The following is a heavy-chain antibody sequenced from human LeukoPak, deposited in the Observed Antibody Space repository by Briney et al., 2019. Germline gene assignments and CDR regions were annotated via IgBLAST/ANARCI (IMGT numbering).Heavy chain of an antibody. Sequence: PGGSLRLSCAASGFTFSSYSMMWVRQAPGKGLEWVSYISSSSTTIHYADSVEGRFTISRDNAKNSLYLQMNSLRAEDTAVYYCAREREYSSSWYYYYYYMDVWGKGTTVTVSS. CDR2: ISSSSTTI. J-gene: IGHJ6*03. D-gene: IGHD6-13*01. V-gene: IGHV3-48*04. CDR3: AREREYSSSWYYYYYYMDV. CDR1: GFTFSSYS.